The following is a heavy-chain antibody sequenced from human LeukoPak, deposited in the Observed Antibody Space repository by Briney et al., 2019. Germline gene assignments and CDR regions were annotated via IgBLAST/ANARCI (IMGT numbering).Heavy chain of an antibody. CDR3: ALASDYYDSSGYYLEI. CDR2: LIPKNYKT. D-gene: IGHD3-22*01. CDR1: GDSFTYLG. J-gene: IGHJ3*02. V-gene: IGHV1-24*01. Sequence: ASVKVSCKVSGDSFTYLGISWVRQSPGKGLEWMGGLIPKNYKTIYAQDFQGRVTITGDTSTDTAYMELSILRSEETAIYYCALASDYYDSSGYYLEIWGQGTLVTVSA.